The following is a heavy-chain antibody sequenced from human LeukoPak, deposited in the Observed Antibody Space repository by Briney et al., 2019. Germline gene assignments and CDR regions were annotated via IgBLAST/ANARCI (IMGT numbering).Heavy chain of an antibody. CDR1: GGTFSSYA. CDR2: IVPIFGTA. CDR3: ARATTNPIARYHSYYFDY. J-gene: IGHJ4*02. Sequence: GASVKVSCKASGGTFSSYAITWVRQAPGQGLEWMGGIVPIFGTANYAQKFQGRVTITTDESTSTAYMELSSLRSEDTAVYYRARATTNPIARYHSYYFDYWGQGTLVTVSS. D-gene: IGHD1-26*01. V-gene: IGHV1-69*05.